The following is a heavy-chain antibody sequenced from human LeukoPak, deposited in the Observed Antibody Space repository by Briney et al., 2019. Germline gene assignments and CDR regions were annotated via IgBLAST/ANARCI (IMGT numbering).Heavy chain of an antibody. CDR3: ATPLNNGGNDAFGI. Sequence: SETLSLTCTVSGGSISSSSYYWGWIRQPPGKGLEWIGSIYYSGSTYYNPSLKSRVTISVDTSKNQFSLKLSSVTAADTAVYYCATPLNNGGNDAFGIRGQGTMVTVSS. D-gene: IGHD4-23*01. J-gene: IGHJ3*02. CDR1: GGSISSSSYY. CDR2: IYYSGST. V-gene: IGHV4-39*01.